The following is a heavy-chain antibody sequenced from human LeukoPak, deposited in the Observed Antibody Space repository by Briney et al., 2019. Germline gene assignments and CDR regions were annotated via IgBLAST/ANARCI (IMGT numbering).Heavy chain of an antibody. CDR1: GYTFTNHA. V-gene: IGHV1-18*01. Sequence: SSGKVSCKASGYTFTNHAIVWVRQAPGQGLEWMGWVSAYNANTNYAQKFQGRVTMTTDTSTSTAYMELRSLRSDDTAMYYCARTSYYYGPTWFDPWGQGTLVT. CDR3: ARTSYYYGPTWFDP. J-gene: IGHJ5*01. D-gene: IGHD3-10*01. CDR2: VSAYNANT.